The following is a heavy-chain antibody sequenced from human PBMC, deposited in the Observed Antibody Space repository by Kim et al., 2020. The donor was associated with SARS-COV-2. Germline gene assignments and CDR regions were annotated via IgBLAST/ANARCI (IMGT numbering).Heavy chain of an antibody. J-gene: IGHJ6*02. D-gene: IGHD3-22*01. Sequence: ADSVKGRFTISRDNEKNTLFLQMNSLRDEDTALYYCARGQNYYDSTCGMDVRGQGTTVTVSS. CDR3: ARGQNYYDSTCGMDV. V-gene: IGHV3-48*02.